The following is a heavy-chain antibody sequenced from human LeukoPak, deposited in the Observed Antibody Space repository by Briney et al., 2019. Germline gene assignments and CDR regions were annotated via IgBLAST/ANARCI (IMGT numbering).Heavy chain of an antibody. Sequence: SGPTLVNPTQTLTLTCTFSGFSLSTSGVDVGWIRQPPGKALEWLALIYWDDDKRYSPSLKSRLTITKDTSKNQVVLTMTNMDPVDTATYYCAHTPFRYCSSTSCYSPNYYYYYGMDVWGQGTTVTVSS. CDR2: IYWDDDK. J-gene: IGHJ6*02. D-gene: IGHD2-2*01. CDR3: AHTPFRYCSSTSCYSPNYYYYYGMDV. V-gene: IGHV2-5*02. CDR1: GFSLSTSGVD.